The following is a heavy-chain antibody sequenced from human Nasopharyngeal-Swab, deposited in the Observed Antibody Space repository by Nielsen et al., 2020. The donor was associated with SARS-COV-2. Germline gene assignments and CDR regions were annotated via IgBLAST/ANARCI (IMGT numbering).Heavy chain of an antibody. V-gene: IGHV4-61*02. D-gene: IGHD5/OR15-5a*01. CDR3: ARLDYSVYVDY. Sequence: SETLSLTCTVSGGSISSGSYYWTWIRLPSGKGLEWIGRIHRSGRTNYNPSLQSRVTMSVDTYNNQFSLKLSSVTAADTAVYFCARLDYSVYVDYWGQGTLVTVSS. J-gene: IGHJ4*02. CDR2: IHRSGRT. CDR1: GGSISSGSYY.